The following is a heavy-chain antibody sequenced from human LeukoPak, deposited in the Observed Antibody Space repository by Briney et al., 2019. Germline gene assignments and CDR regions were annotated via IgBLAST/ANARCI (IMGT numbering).Heavy chain of an antibody. Sequence: ASVKASCKASGYTITNNYMHWVRQAPGQGLEWMGVINPSGTGTSYAQKFQGRVTMTRDTSTSTLYMELSSLRSEDTAFYYCATDHSMADTAWWFDPWGQGTLVTVSS. D-gene: IGHD5-24*01. V-gene: IGHV1-46*01. CDR2: INPSGTGT. CDR3: ATDHSMADTAWWFDP. J-gene: IGHJ5*02. CDR1: GYTITNNY.